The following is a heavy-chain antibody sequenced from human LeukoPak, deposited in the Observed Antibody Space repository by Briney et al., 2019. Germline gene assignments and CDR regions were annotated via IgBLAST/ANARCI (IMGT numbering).Heavy chain of an antibody. CDR2: ISYDGSNK. CDR1: GFTFSSYA. CDR3: ARDPGWDSSGFVRFDY. D-gene: IGHD3-22*01. V-gene: IGHV3-30*01. J-gene: IGHJ4*02. Sequence: GGSLRLSCAASGFTFSSYAMHWVRQAPGKGLEWVADISYDGSNKYYADSVKGRFTISRDNSKNTLYLQMNSLRAEDTAVYYCARDPGWDSSGFVRFDYWGQGTLVTVSS.